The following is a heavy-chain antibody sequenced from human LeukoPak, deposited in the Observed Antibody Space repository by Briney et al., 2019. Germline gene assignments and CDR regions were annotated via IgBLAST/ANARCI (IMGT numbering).Heavy chain of an antibody. J-gene: IGHJ4*02. CDR1: GFTVSSNY. CDR3: ARGRNRIMYSSSWTYFDY. D-gene: IGHD6-13*01. CDR2: IYSGGST. Sequence: PGGSLRLSCAASGFTVSSNYMSWVRQAPGKGLEWVSVIYSGGSTYYADSVKGRFTISRDNSKNTLYLQMNSLRAEDTAVYYCARGRNRIMYSSSWTYFDYWGQGTLVTVSS. V-gene: IGHV3-53*01.